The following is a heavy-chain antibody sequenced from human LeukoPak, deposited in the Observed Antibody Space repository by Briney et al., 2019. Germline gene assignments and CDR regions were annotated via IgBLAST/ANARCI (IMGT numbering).Heavy chain of an antibody. Sequence: GASVKVSCKASGGTFSSYAISWVRQAPGQGLEWMGGIIPILGIANYAQKFQGRVTITADKSTSTAYMELSSLRSEDTAVYYCGGGSSSYYYYYYGMDVWGQGTTVTVSS. V-gene: IGHV1-69*10. CDR3: GGGSSSYYYYYYGMDV. CDR2: IIPILGIA. D-gene: IGHD2-15*01. J-gene: IGHJ6*02. CDR1: GGTFSSYA.